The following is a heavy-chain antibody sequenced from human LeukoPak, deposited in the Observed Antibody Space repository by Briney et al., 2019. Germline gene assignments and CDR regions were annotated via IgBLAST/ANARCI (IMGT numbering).Heavy chain of an antibody. J-gene: IGHJ6*03. CDR1: GGSISSYY. Sequence: SETLSLTCTVSGGSISSYYWSWIRQPPGKGLEWIGYIYYSGSTNYNPSLKSRVTMSVDTSKNQFSLKLSSVTAADTAVYYCASTQTGNYYYYYMDVWGKGTTVTISS. D-gene: IGHD1-1*01. V-gene: IGHV4-59*12. CDR3: ASTQTGNYYYYYMDV. CDR2: IYYSGST.